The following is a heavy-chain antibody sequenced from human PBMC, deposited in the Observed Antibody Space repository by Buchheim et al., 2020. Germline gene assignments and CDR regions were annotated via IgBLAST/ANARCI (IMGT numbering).Heavy chain of an antibody. CDR3: ARVIIVVPAAIPSYFDY. Sequence: QVQLQESGPGLVKPSQTLSLTCTVSGGSISSGGYYWSWIRQHPGKGLEWIGYIYYSGRTYYNPSLKSRVTIPVDTSKNQFSLKLSSVTAANTAVYYCARVIIVVPAAIPSYFDYWGQGTL. CDR1: GGSISSGGYY. D-gene: IGHD2-2*02. CDR2: IYYSGRT. J-gene: IGHJ4*02. V-gene: IGHV4-31*03.